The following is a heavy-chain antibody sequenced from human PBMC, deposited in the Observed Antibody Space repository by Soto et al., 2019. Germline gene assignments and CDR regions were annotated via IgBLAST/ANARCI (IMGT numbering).Heavy chain of an antibody. CDR2: IIPIFGTA. J-gene: IGHJ6*02. CDR1: GGTFSSYA. V-gene: IGHV1-69*13. Sequence: ASVKVSCKASGGTFSSYAISWVRQAPGQGLEWMGGIIPIFGTANYAQKFQGRVTITADESTSTAYMELSSLRSEDTAVYYCARWEIVGATDYYYGMDVWGQGTTVTVSS. CDR3: ARWEIVGATDYYYGMDV. D-gene: IGHD1-26*01.